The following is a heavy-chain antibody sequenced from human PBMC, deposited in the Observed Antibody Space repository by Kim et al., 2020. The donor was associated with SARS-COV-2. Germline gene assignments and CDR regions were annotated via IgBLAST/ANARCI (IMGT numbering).Heavy chain of an antibody. CDR3: ARLSSSSWYYYFDY. J-gene: IGHJ4*02. D-gene: IGHD6-13*01. CDR2: INHSGST. V-gene: IGHV4-34*01. CDR1: GGSFSGYY. Sequence: SETLSLTCAVYGGSFSGYYWSWIRQPPGKGLEWIGEINHSGSTNYNPSLKSRVTISVDTSKNQFSLKLSSVTAADTAVYYCARLSSSSWYYYFDYWGQGTLVTVSS.